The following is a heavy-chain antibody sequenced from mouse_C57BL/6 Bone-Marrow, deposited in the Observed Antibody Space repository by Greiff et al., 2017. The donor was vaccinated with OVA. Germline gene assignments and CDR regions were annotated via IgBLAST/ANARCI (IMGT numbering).Heavy chain of an antibody. V-gene: IGHV2-6-1*01. CDR2: IWSDGST. CDR3: ARHGNGNHGDYFDY. D-gene: IGHD2-1*01. J-gene: IGHJ2*01. CDR1: GFSLTSYG. Sequence: VQGVESGPGLVAPSQSLSITCTVSGFSLTSYGVHWVRQPPGKGLEWLVVIWSDGSTTYNSALKSRLSISKDNSKSQVFLKMNSLQTDDTAMYYCARHGNGNHGDYFDYWGQGTTLTVSS.